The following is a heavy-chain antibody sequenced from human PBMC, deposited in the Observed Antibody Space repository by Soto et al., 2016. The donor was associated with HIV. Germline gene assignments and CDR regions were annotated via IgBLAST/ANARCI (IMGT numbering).Heavy chain of an antibody. D-gene: IGHD3-22*01. Sequence: EVQLVESGGGLVQPGGSLRLSCAASGFTFSSYWMHWVRQAPGKGLVWVSRINSDGSSTSYADSVKGRFTISRDNAKNTLYLQMNSLRAEDTAVYYCARGQDYYDSSGYFYYYYYGMDVWGQGTTVTVSS. CDR2: INSDGSST. CDR1: GFTFSSYW. V-gene: IGHV3-74*01. J-gene: IGHJ6*02. CDR3: ARGQDYYDSSGYFYYYYYGMDV.